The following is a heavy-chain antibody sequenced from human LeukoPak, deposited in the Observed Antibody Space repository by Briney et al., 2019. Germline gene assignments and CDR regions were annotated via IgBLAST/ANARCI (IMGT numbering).Heavy chain of an antibody. J-gene: IGHJ6*02. CDR1: GGSISSYY. CDR2: IYYSGST. CDR3: ARLYYYDFGPYGMDV. V-gene: IGHV4-59*08. Sequence: SETLSLTCTVSGGSISSYYWSWIRQPPGKGLEWIGYIYYSGSTNYNPSLKSRVTISVDTSKNQFSLKLSSVTAADTAVYYCARLYYYDFGPYGMDVWGQGTTVTVTS. D-gene: IGHD3-22*01.